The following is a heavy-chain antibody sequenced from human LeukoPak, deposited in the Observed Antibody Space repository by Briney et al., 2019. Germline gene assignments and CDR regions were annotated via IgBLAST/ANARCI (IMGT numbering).Heavy chain of an antibody. V-gene: IGHV1-2*02. J-gene: IGHJ4*02. Sequence: ASVNVSCKASGYTFTGYYMHWVRQAPGQGLEWMGWINHNSGGTNYAQKFQGRVTMTRDTSISTAYMELSRLRSDDTAVYYCAYYYDSSLDYWGQGTLVTVSS. CDR2: INHNSGGT. CDR3: AYYYDSSLDY. CDR1: GYTFTGYY. D-gene: IGHD3-22*01.